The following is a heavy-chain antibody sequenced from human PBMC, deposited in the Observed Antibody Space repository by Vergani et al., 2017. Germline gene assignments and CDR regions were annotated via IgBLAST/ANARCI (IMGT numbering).Heavy chain of an antibody. J-gene: IGHJ4*02. CDR1: GFTFNRYG. D-gene: IGHD2-15*01. CDR2: VLFDGSNE. CDR3: ARDLAYCHEGSCSL. Sequence: QVQLVQSGGGVVQPGGSLRLFCVASGFTFNRYGMQWVRQAPGKGLELVAYVLFDGSNEYYADSVKGRFIVSRDNSNDALYLQMNSLRTDDTAVYYCARDLAYCHEGSCSLWGQGSVGTVSS. V-gene: IGHV3-30*02.